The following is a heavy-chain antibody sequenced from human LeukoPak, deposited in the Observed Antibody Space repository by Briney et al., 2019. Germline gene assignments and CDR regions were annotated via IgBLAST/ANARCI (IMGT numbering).Heavy chain of an antibody. CDR1: GGSISSYY. J-gene: IGHJ4*02. CDR3: ARVSGYGSGSYYKKGKYYFDY. CDR2: IYYSGST. Sequence: PSETLSLTCTVSGGSISSYYWSWIRQPPGKGLEWIGYIYYSGSTNYNPSLKSRVTMSVHTSKNQFSLKLSSVTAADTAVYYCARVSGYGSGSYYKKGKYYFDYWGQGTLVTVSS. D-gene: IGHD3-10*01. V-gene: IGHV4-59*12.